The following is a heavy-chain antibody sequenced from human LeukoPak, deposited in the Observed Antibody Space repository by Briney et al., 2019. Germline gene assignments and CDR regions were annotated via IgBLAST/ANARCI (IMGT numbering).Heavy chain of an antibody. J-gene: IGHJ4*02. V-gene: IGHV4-59*01. CDR1: GVSINNYS. Sequence: SETLCLSCTVSGVSINNYSRTWIRQPPGKGLEWIGDIYYTGSTNYNPSLKSRVNMSVDMSKDQFALKMSSVTAAETAVYYCAKVSYDSTGYSWGILDSLGQGTLGTVSS. CDR3: AKVSYDSTGYSWGILDS. CDR2: IYYTGST. D-gene: IGHD3-22*01.